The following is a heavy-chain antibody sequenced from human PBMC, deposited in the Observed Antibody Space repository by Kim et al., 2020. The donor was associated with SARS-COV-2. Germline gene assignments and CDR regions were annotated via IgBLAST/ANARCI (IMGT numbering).Heavy chain of an antibody. D-gene: IGHD3-9*01. CDR1: GFTFSSYS. CDR3: ARDRYYDILMGMGYGMDV. CDR2: ISSSSSYI. V-gene: IGHV3-21*01. Sequence: GGSLRLSCAASGFTFSSYSMNWVRQAPGKGLEWVSSISSSSSYIYYADSVKGRFTISRDNAKNSLYLQMNSLRAEDTAVYYCARDRYYDILMGMGYGMDVWGQGTTVTVSS. J-gene: IGHJ6*02.